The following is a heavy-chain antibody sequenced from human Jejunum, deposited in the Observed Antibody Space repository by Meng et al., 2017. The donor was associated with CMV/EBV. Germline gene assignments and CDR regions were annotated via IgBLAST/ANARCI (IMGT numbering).Heavy chain of an antibody. D-gene: IGHD1-26*01. CDR1: GYTFPNYD. V-gene: IGHV1-8*01. Sequence: ASGYTFPNYDINWGRQAPGQGLEWMGWMIPNSGDTGYSQKFQGRVTLTRDISISTAYMELSSLTAEDTAVYYCARTVANSGWFDPWGQGTLVTVSS. J-gene: IGHJ5*02. CDR2: MIPNSGDT. CDR3: ARTVANSGWFDP.